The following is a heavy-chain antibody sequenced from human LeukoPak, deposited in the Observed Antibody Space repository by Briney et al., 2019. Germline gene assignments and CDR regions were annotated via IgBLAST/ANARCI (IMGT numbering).Heavy chain of an antibody. J-gene: IGHJ5*02. V-gene: IGHV1-2*02. Sequence: ASVKVSCKASGYTFTSYYMHWVRQAPGQGLEWMGWINPNSGGTNYAQKFQGRVTMTRDTSISTAYMELSRLRSDDTAVYYCARDPGYCSSTSCYDGVNWFDPWGQGTLVTVSS. CDR3: ARDPGYCSSTSCYDGVNWFDP. CDR1: GYTFTSYY. D-gene: IGHD2-2*01. CDR2: INPNSGGT.